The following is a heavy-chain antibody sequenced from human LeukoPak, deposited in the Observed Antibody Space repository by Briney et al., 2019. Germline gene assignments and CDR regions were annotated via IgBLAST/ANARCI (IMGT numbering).Heavy chain of an antibody. Sequence: ASVKVSCKASEGTFSSYAISWVRQAPGQGLEWMGGIIPIFGTANYAQKFQGRVTITADESTSTAYMELSSLRSEDTAVYYCARDPYSSGWYYFDYWGQGTLVTVSS. V-gene: IGHV1-69*13. CDR2: IIPIFGTA. CDR1: EGTFSSYA. D-gene: IGHD6-19*01. CDR3: ARDPYSSGWYYFDY. J-gene: IGHJ4*02.